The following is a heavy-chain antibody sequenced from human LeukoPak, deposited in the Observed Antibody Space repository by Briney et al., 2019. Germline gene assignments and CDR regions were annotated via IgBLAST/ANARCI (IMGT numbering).Heavy chain of an antibody. D-gene: IGHD6-19*01. CDR3: ARGSLGTIAVAGTLDY. V-gene: IGHV4-39*01. CDR1: GGSISSSSYY. Sequence: SETLSLTCTVSGGSISSSSYYWGWIRQPPGKGLEWIGSIYYSGSTYYNPSLKSRVTISVDTSKNQFSLKLSPVTAADTAVYYCARGSLGTIAVAGTLDYWGQGILVTVSS. CDR2: IYYSGST. J-gene: IGHJ4*02.